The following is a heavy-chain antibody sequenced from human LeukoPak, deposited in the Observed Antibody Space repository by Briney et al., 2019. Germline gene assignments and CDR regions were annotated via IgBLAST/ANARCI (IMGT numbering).Heavy chain of an antibody. D-gene: IGHD4-23*01. J-gene: IGHJ4*02. CDR3: ARSGTTVVTPIDY. CDR1: GGSVSSGSYY. V-gene: IGHV4-61*01. CDR2: IYYSGST. Sequence: KASETLSLTCTVSGGSVSSGSYYWSWIRQPPGKGLEWIGYIYYSGSTNYNPSLKSRVTISVDTSKNQFSLKLSSVTAADTAVYYCARSGTTVVTPIDYWGQGTLVTVSS.